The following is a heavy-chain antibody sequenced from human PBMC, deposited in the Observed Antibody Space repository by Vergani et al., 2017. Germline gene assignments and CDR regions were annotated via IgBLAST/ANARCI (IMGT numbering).Heavy chain of an antibody. V-gene: IGHV3-30*18. CDR3: AKIVEDIVVVPAAMPNYYYYGMDV. CDR2: ISYDGSNK. CDR1: GFTFSSYG. J-gene: IGHJ6*02. Sequence: QVQLVESGGGVVQPGRSLRLSCAASGFTFSSYGMHWVRQAPGKGLEWVAVISYDGSNKYYADSVKGRFTISRDNSKNTLYLQMNSLRAEDTAVYYCAKIVEDIVVVPAAMPNYYYYGMDVWGQGP. D-gene: IGHD2-2*01.